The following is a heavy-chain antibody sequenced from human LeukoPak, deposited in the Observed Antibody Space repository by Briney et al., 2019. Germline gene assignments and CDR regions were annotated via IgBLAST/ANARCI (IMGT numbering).Heavy chain of an antibody. CDR1: GFTVSSNY. J-gene: IGHJ4*02. CDR3: AKDRGSGSFYNVFDY. CDR2: ISWNGGSI. V-gene: IGHV3-9*01. D-gene: IGHD3-10*01. Sequence: GGSLRLSCAASGFTVSSNYMSWVRQAPGKGLEWVSSISWNGGSIGYADSVKGRFTISRDNAKNSLYLQMNSLRAEDTALYYCAKDRGSGSFYNVFDYWGQGTLVTVSS.